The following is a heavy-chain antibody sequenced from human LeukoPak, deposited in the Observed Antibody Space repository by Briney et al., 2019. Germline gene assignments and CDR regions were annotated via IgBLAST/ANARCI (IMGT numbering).Heavy chain of an antibody. D-gene: IGHD5-18*01. Sequence: PGGSLSLSCAASGFTFSNYWMSWVRQAPGKALEWVANIEQDGSEKYYVDSVKGRFTISRDNAKNSLYLQMNSLRAEDTAIYYCARDQRGYSYGYDDYWGQGTLVTVSS. J-gene: IGHJ4*02. CDR1: GFTFSNYW. CDR3: ARDQRGYSYGYDDY. CDR2: IEQDGSEK. V-gene: IGHV3-7*01.